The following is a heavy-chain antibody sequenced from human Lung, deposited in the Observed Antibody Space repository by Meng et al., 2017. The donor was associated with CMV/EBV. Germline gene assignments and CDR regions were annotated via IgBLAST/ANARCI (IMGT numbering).Heavy chain of an antibody. Sequence: SVXVSXXASGYTFTDYRMHWVRQAPGQGLEWMGWISPNNGATNYAQRFQGRVTMTRDTSISTAYMELNRLTYDDTAMYYCASKMYYDFWSAYRGTEGVDPVKIWGQGTLVTVSS. J-gene: IGHJ1*01. CDR1: GYTFTDYR. CDR3: ASKMYYDFWSAYRGTEGVDPVKI. V-gene: IGHV1-2*02. CDR2: ISPNNGAT. D-gene: IGHD3-3*01.